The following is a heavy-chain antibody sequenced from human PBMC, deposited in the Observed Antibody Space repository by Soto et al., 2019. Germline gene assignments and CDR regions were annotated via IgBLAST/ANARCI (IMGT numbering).Heavy chain of an antibody. Sequence: QGQRVQSGPEVKKPGASVKVSCKASGYTFTRYGISWVRQAPGQGLEWMGWISGYNGDTNYAQKVQGRVTMTIDTSRITAYMELRSLTSDDTAIYFCAKNRQLPYYYYGMDVWGQGTTVTVSS. CDR3: AKNRQLPYYYYGMDV. D-gene: IGHD1-1*01. CDR2: ISGYNGDT. J-gene: IGHJ6*02. V-gene: IGHV1-18*01. CDR1: GYTFTRYG.